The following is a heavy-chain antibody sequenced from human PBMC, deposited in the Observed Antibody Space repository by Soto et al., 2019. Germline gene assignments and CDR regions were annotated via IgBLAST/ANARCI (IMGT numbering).Heavy chain of an antibody. Sequence: QVQLVESGGGVVQPGRSLRLSCAASGFTFSSYAMHWVRQAPGKGLEWVAVISYDGSNKYYADSVKGRFTIYRDNSKNTLDLQMNSLRAEDTAVYYCARQATVNYYYYYGMDVWGQGTTVTVS. V-gene: IGHV3-30-3*01. CDR3: ARQATVNYYYYYGMDV. CDR2: ISYDGSNK. D-gene: IGHD4-4*01. CDR1: GFTFSSYA. J-gene: IGHJ6*02.